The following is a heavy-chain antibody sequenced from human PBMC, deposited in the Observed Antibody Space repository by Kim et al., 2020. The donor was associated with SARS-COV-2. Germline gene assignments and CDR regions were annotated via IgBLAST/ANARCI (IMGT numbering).Heavy chain of an antibody. D-gene: IGHD5-18*01. Sequence: GGSLRLSCAASGFTFSTYAMNWVRQAPGKGLEWVSSISRSTSGTYYADSVKGRFTISRDTSKNTLHLQMDSLRAEDTAGYYCAKSVKSDTAVAEYYHYG. CDR3: AKSVKSDTAVAEYYHYG. CDR1: GFTFSTYA. V-gene: IGHV3-23*01. CDR2: ISRSTSGT. J-gene: IGHJ6*01.